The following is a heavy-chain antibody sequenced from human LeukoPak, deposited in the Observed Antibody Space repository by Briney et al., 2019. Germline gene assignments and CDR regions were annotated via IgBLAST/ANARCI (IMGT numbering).Heavy chain of an antibody. CDR2: ISTSGGTT. CDR1: GFTLSSYA. D-gene: IGHD3-10*01. CDR3: AKDEVLWFGERAFDI. Sequence: GGSLRRSCAASGFTLSSYAMNWVRQAPGKGLDWVSVISTSGGTTYYGDSVKGRFTISRDNSKNTLYLQMNSLSVEDTAVYYCAKDEVLWFGERAFDIWGHGTMVTVSS. V-gene: IGHV3-23*01. J-gene: IGHJ3*02.